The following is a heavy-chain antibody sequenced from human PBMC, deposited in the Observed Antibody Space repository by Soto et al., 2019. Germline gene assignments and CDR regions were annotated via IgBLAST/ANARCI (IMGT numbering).Heavy chain of an antibody. J-gene: IGHJ6*02. Sequence: EVQLVESGGGLVQPGGSLRLSCAASGFTLSSYTMNWVRQAPGKGLEWVSYITSSSSTIYYADSVKGRFTISRDNAKNSLYLQMNSLRDEDTAVYYCARTLAAAAYYYYYGMDVWGQGTTVTVSS. D-gene: IGHD6-13*01. CDR3: ARTLAAAAYYYYYGMDV. CDR1: GFTLSSYT. CDR2: ITSSSSTI. V-gene: IGHV3-48*02.